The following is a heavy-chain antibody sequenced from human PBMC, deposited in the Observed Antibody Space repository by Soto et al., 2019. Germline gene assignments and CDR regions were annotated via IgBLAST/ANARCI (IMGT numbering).Heavy chain of an antibody. J-gene: IGHJ4*02. CDR1: GFTFSSYG. Sequence: GGSLRLSCAASGFTFSSYGMHWVRQAPGKGLEWVAVISYDGSNKYYADSVKGRFTISRDNSKNTLYLQMNSLRAEDTAVYYCAKDAQYYGSGSTSDYWGQGTLVTVSS. CDR3: AKDAQYYGSGSTSDY. CDR2: ISYDGSNK. V-gene: IGHV3-30*18. D-gene: IGHD3-10*01.